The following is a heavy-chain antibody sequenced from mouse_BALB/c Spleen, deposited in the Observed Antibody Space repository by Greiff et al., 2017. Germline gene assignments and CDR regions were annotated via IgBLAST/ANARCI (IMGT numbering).Heavy chain of an antibody. CDR2: IDPENGNT. CDR3: ARRGYDGAMDY. D-gene: IGHD2-14*01. J-gene: IGHJ4*01. CDR1: GFNIKDYY. Sequence: DVKLQESGAELVRPGALVKLSCKASGFNIKDYYMHWVKQRPEQGLEWIGWIDPENGNTIYDPKFQGKASITADTSSNTAYLQLSSLTSEDTAVYYCARRGYDGAMDYWGQGTSVTVSS. V-gene: IGHV14-1*02.